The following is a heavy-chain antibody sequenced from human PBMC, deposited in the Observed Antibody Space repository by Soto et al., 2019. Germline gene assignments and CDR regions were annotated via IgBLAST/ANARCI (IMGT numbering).Heavy chain of an antibody. V-gene: IGHV3-74*01. CDR3: ARVPTGKYGVWNY. CDR2: INPGGSIT. D-gene: IGHD2-8*01. CDR1: GCTFSSYW. Sequence: EEQLVESGGGLVQPGGSLRLSCAASGCTFSSYWMHWVRQAPGKGLVWVSRINPGGSITAYADSVKGRFTISRDNAKNTLYLQMNSPRGDDTAVYYCARVPTGKYGVWNYWGQGTLVTVSS. J-gene: IGHJ4*02.